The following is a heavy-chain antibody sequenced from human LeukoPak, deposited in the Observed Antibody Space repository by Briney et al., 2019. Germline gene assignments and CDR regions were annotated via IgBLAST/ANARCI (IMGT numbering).Heavy chain of an antibody. CDR1: GFAFSSFS. CDR3: ARDMGLTTVTTVFAFDI. CDR2: ISSSSSYI. J-gene: IGHJ3*02. D-gene: IGHD4-17*01. Sequence: GGSLRLSCAASGFAFSSFSMNWVRRVPGKRLEWVSSISSSSSYIHYADSVKGRFTISRDNAKSSLYLQMNSLRAEDTAVYYCARDMGLTTVTTVFAFDIWGQGTMVTVSS. V-gene: IGHV3-21*01.